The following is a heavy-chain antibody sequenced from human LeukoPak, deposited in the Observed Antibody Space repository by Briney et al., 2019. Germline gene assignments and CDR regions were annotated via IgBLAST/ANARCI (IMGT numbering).Heavy chain of an antibody. D-gene: IGHD2-2*01. V-gene: IGHV4-59*08. J-gene: IGHJ4*02. Sequence: SETLSLTCTVSGASINSYYWSWIRQPPGKGLEWIGTISHSGSTRYNPSLKSRVTISVDTSKNQFSLKLSSVTAADTAVYYCARRSDCTSTSCYRGFDYWGQGTLVTVSS. CDR2: ISHSGST. CDR3: ARRSDCTSTSCYRGFDY. CDR1: GASINSYY.